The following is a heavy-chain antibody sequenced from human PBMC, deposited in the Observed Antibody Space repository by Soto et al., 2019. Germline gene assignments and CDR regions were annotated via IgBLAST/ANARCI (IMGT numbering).Heavy chain of an antibody. Sequence: SETLSLTCAVYGGYFSGYYWSWIRQPPGKGLEWHGEINHSGSTNYNPSPKSRVTISVDTSKNQVSLKLSSVTAADTAVYDCARVRYDFWSGYYPTRYYYYGMDVWGQGTTVTVSS. D-gene: IGHD3-3*01. V-gene: IGHV4-34*01. CDR3: ARVRYDFWSGYYPTRYYYYGMDV. J-gene: IGHJ6*02. CDR1: GGYFSGYY. CDR2: INHSGST.